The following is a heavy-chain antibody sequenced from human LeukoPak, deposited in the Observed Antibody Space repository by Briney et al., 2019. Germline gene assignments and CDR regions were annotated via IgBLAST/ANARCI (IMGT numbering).Heavy chain of an antibody. J-gene: IGHJ3*02. D-gene: IGHD2-8*02. CDR1: GGSFSGYY. V-gene: IGHV4-34*01. CDR3: ARAGYCTGGVCYPDAFDI. Sequence: PSETLSLTCAVYGGSFSGYYWSWIRQPPGKGLEWIGEINHSGSTNYNPSLKSRVTISGDTSKNQLSLKLSSVTAADTAVYYCARAGYCTGGVCYPDAFDIWGQGTMVTVSS. CDR2: INHSGST.